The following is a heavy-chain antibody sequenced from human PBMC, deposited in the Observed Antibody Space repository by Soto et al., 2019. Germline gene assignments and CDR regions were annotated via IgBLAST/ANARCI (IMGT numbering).Heavy chain of an antibody. Sequence: EVQLLESGGGLVQPGGSLRLSCAASGFTFSSYAMSWVRQAPGKGLEWVSAISGSGGSTYYADSVKGRFTISRDNSKNTLYLQMNSLRAEDTAVYYCAKASGIMITFGGVIVSDYWGQGTLVTVSS. CDR3: AKASGIMITFGGVIVSDY. J-gene: IGHJ4*02. V-gene: IGHV3-23*01. D-gene: IGHD3-16*02. CDR2: ISGSGGST. CDR1: GFTFSSYA.